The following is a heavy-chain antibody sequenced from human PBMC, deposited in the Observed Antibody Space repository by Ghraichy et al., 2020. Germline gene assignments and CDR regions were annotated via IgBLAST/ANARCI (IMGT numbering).Heavy chain of an antibody. CDR2: ISHDGTNK. Sequence: GGSLRLSCAASGFTFSTYAMHWVRQAPGKGLEWVAVISHDGTNKYYADSVKGRFTISRDKSKNTLYLQMDSLKAEDTAVYYCARDDPVTGWYLDYWGQGTLVTVSS. D-gene: IGHD6-19*01. CDR3: ARDDPVTGWYLDY. J-gene: IGHJ4*02. CDR1: GFTFSTYA. V-gene: IGHV3-30*04.